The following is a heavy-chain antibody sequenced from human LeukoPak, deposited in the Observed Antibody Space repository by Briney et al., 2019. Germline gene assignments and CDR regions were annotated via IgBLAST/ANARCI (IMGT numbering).Heavy chain of an antibody. CDR3: ARDYYDSRGNFDY. CDR1: GYTFTGYY. Sequence: ASVKVSCKASGYTFTGYYMHWVRQAPGQGLEWMGWINPNSGGTNYAQKFQGRVTMTRDTSISTAHMELSRLRSDDTAVYYCARDYYDSRGNFDYWGQGTLVTVSS. D-gene: IGHD3-22*01. V-gene: IGHV1-2*02. J-gene: IGHJ4*02. CDR2: INPNSGGT.